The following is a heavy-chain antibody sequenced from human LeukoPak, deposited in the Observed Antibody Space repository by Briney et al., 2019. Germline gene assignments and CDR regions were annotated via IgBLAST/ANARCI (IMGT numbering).Heavy chain of an antibody. Sequence: PGGSLRLSCAGSGFTVSFNFMTWVRQAPGKGLEWVSIIYSDGATYYSDSVKGRFTISRDNSKDTLYLQMNSLRAEDTSVYFCARDSRVEWFGDLYDEYWGQGTLVTVSS. CDR2: IYSDGAT. CDR1: GFTVSFNF. D-gene: IGHD3-10*01. CDR3: ARDSRVEWFGDLYDEY. J-gene: IGHJ4*02. V-gene: IGHV3-66*01.